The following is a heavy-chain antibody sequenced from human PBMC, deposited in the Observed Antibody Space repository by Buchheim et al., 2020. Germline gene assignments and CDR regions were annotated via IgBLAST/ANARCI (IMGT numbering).Heavy chain of an antibody. J-gene: IGHJ4*02. Sequence: EVQLLESGGDLVQPGESLRLACAASGFTFSNYVMTWVRQAPGKGLEWVSDSSGSGGITYYADSVKGRFTISRDNSKNTLYLQMNSLRVEDTAVYYCAKDAGSGSYDYWGQGTL. V-gene: IGHV3-23*01. D-gene: IGHD3-10*01. CDR2: SSGSGGIT. CDR3: AKDAGSGSYDY. CDR1: GFTFSNYV.